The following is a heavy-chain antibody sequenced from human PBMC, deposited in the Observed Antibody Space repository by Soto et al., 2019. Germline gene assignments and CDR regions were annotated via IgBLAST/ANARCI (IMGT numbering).Heavy chain of an antibody. V-gene: IGHV3-30-3*01. D-gene: IGHD1-1*01. Sequence: PGGSLRLSCAASGFTFSSYAMHWVRQAPGKGLEWVAVISYDGSNKYYADSVKGRFTISRDNSKNTLYLQMNSLRAEDTAVYYCAREGELDRFDYWGQGTLVTVSS. CDR2: ISYDGSNK. CDR1: GFTFSSYA. CDR3: AREGELDRFDY. J-gene: IGHJ4*02.